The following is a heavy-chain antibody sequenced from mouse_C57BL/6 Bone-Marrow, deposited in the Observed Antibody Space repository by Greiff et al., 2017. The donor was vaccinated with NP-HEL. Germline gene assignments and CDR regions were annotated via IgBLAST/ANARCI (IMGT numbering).Heavy chain of an antibody. J-gene: IGHJ2*01. Sequence: EVMLVESGGGLVQPKGSLKLSCAASGFSFNTYAMNWVRQAPGKGLEWVARIRSKSNNYETYYADSVKDRFTISRDDSESMLYLQINNLKTEDTAMYYCVAYGYDVGYFDYWGQGTTLTVSA. CDR1: GFSFNTYA. D-gene: IGHD2-2*01. V-gene: IGHV10-1*01. CDR2: IRSKSNNYET. CDR3: VAYGYDVGYFDY.